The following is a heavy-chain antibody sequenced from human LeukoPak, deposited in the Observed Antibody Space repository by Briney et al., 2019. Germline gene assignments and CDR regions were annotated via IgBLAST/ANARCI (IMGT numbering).Heavy chain of an antibody. D-gene: IGHD3-16*01. CDR3: ARDGGRDWFDP. CDR2: LSYDGSNK. CDR1: GFTFSSYA. Sequence: GRSLRLSCAASGFTFSSYAMHWVRQAPGKGLEWVAVLSYDGSNKYYADSVKGRFTISRDNSKNTLYLQMNSLRAEDTAVYYCARDGGRDWFDPWGQGTLVTVSS. V-gene: IGHV3-30-3*01. J-gene: IGHJ5*02.